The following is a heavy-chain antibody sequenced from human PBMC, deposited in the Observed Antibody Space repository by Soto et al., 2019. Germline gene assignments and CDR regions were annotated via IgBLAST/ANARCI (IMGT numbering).Heavy chain of an antibody. CDR2: ISISSRTI. V-gene: IGHV3-48*02. D-gene: IGHD6-13*01. Sequence: GGSLRLSWAASGFTISTFCMDCVRQAPGKGLEWVSYISISSRTIYYADSVKGRFTISRDDAKNSLYLQMNSLRDEDTSVYYCARDNGIAGSFDPWGQGTLVTVSS. J-gene: IGHJ5*02. CDR1: GFTISTFC. CDR3: ARDNGIAGSFDP.